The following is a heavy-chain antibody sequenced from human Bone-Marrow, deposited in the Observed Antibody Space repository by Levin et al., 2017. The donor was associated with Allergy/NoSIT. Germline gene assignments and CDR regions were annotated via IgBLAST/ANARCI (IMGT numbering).Heavy chain of an antibody. J-gene: IGHJ4*02. V-gene: IGHV3-23*01. CDR2: ISGSGDST. CDR3: AKDRDFYGSGSLGN. CDR1: GFTFSNYA. D-gene: IGHD3-10*01. Sequence: PKASVKVSCAASGFTFSNYAMSWVRQAPGKGLEWVSGISGSGDSTYDGDSVKGRFTISRDNSKNTLYLQMNSLRAEDTAVYYCAKDRDFYGSGSLGNWGQGTLVTVSS.